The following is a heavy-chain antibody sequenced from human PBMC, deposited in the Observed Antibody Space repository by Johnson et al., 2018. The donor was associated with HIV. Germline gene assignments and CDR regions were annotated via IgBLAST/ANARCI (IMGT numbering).Heavy chain of an antibody. V-gene: IGHV3-15*01. D-gene: IGHD3-3*02. CDR1: GFTFNNAW. J-gene: IGHJ3*01. CDR3: LYLQMTSLRQDDTAVYSCYCTDHFGAGSESKGTFDA. Sequence: VQLVESGGGLVQPGGSLRLSCAASGFTFNNAWMTWFRQPPGKGLEWVGRIKSKSDGGTTDYAAPVKGRFSISRDDSKKYADSVKGRFTISRDNSKNTLYLQMTSLRQDDTAVYSCYCTDHFGAGSESKGTFDAWGQGTMVTVSS. CDR2: IKSKSDGGTT.